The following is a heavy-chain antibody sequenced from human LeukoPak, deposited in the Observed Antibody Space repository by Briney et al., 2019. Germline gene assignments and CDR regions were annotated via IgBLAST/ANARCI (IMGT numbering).Heavy chain of an antibody. D-gene: IGHD2-2*01. CDR3: PNGGYCSSTSCYAFDI. CDR1: GFTFSTYA. J-gene: IGHJ3*02. CDR2: ISASGGGT. V-gene: IGHV3-23*01. Sequence: GGSLRLSCAASGFTFSTYAMSWVRQAPGKGLEWVSAISASGGGTYYADSVKGRFTISRDNSKNTLYLQMNSLRAEDTAVYYCPNGGYCSSTSCYAFDIWGQGTMVTVSS.